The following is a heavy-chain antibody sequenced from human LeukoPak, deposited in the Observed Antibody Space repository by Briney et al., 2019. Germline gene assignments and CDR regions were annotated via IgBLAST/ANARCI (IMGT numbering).Heavy chain of an antibody. CDR2: IYTSGST. J-gene: IGHJ4*02. V-gene: IGHV4-61*02. CDR1: GGSISSGSYY. Sequence: PSETLSLTCTVSGGSISSGSYYWSWIRQPAGKGLEWIGRIYTSGSTNYNPSLKSRVTMSVDTSKNQFSLKLSSVTAADTAVYYCARGSRRGPDFDYWGQGTLVTVSS. CDR3: ARGSRRGPDFDY.